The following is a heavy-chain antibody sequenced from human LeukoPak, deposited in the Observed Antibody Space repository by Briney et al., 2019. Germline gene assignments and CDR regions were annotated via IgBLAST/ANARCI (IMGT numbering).Heavy chain of an antibody. Sequence: GRSLRLSCAASGSTFSSYGMHWVRQAPGKGLEWVAVIWYDGSNKYYADSVKGRFTISRDNSKNTLYPQMNSLRAEDTAVYYCARVSSSWYQGFDYWGQGTLVTVSS. CDR1: GSTFSSYG. V-gene: IGHV3-33*01. CDR2: IWYDGSNK. J-gene: IGHJ4*02. D-gene: IGHD6-13*01. CDR3: ARVSSSWYQGFDY.